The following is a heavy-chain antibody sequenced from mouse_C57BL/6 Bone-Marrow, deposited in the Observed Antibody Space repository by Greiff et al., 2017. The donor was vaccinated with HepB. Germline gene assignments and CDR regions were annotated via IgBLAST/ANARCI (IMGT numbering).Heavy chain of an antibody. CDR3: ARHVGDFDY. J-gene: IGHJ2*01. V-gene: IGHV5-12*01. Sequence: DVHLVESGGGLVQPGGSLKLSCAASGFTFSDYYMYWVRQTPEKRLEWVAYISNGGGSTYYPDTVKGRFTISRDNAKNTLYLQMSRLKSEDTAMYYCARHVGDFDYWGQGTTLTVSS. CDR1: GFTFSDYY. CDR2: ISNGGGST.